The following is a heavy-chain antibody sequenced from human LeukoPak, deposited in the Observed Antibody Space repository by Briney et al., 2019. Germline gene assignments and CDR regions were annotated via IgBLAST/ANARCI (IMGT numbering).Heavy chain of an antibody. Sequence: GGSLRLSCAASGFTFDDYAMSWVRQAPGKGLEWVSGINWNDGSTGYADSEKGRFTISRDNAKNSLYLQMNSLRAEDTALYYCARGNYYMDVWGKGTTVTVSS. CDR2: INWNDGST. D-gene: IGHD3-16*01. J-gene: IGHJ6*03. CDR3: ARGNYYMDV. CDR1: GFTFDDYA. V-gene: IGHV3-20*04.